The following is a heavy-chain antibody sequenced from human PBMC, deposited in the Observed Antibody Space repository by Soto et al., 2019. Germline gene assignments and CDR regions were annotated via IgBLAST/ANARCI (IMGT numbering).Heavy chain of an antibody. D-gene: IGHD1-26*01. Sequence: ASVKVSCKASGYTFTSYAMHWVRQAPGQRLEWMGWISAYNGNTNYAQKFQGRVTITRDTSASTAYMELSSLRSEDTAVYYCARGLGLYYFDYWGQGTLVTVS. CDR1: GYTFTSYA. CDR2: ISAYNGNT. V-gene: IGHV1-3*01. J-gene: IGHJ4*02. CDR3: ARGLGLYYFDY.